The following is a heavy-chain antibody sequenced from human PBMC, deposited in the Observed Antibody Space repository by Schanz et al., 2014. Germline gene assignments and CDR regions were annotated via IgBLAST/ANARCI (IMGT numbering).Heavy chain of an antibody. D-gene: IGHD4-17*01. CDR3: ARDGDRFYHNYYMDV. Sequence: EGQLAESGGGLVQPGGSLRLSCAVSGFTVSSNHMSWVRQAPGKGLEWVSVIYSGIGAYYADSVKDRFTVSRDNAKNTLYLQMNSRRAEDTAVYYCARDGDRFYHNYYMDVWGKGTTVTVSS. V-gene: IGHV3-66*01. CDR2: IYSGIGA. J-gene: IGHJ6*03. CDR1: GFTVSSNH.